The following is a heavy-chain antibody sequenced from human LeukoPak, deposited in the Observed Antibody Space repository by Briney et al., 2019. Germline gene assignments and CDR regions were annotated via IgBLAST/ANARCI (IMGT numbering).Heavy chain of an antibody. J-gene: IGHJ6*02. CDR1: GFTFSSYS. Sequence: GGSLRLSYAASGFTFSSYSMNWVRKAPGKGLEWVSYISSSSSTIYYADSVKGRFTISRDNAKNSLYLQMNSLRDEDTAVYYCARDEGDIVVVPAAIPWGQYGMDVWGQGTTVTVSS. CDR2: ISSSSSTI. D-gene: IGHD2-2*02. CDR3: ARDEGDIVVVPAAIPWGQYGMDV. V-gene: IGHV3-48*02.